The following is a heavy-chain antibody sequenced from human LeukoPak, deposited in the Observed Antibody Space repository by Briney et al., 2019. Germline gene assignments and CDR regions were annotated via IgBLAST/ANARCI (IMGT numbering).Heavy chain of an antibody. V-gene: IGHV4-34*01. Sequence: SSETLSLTCTVSGGSISGFYWSWIRQPPGKGLEWIGQINPSRNTNYNPSLKSRVTISVDTSKNQFSLKLSSVTAADTAVYYCARGRLARSPYFDYWGQGTLVTVSS. D-gene: IGHD6-19*01. CDR3: ARGRLARSPYFDY. J-gene: IGHJ4*02. CDR2: INPSRNT. CDR1: GGSISGFY.